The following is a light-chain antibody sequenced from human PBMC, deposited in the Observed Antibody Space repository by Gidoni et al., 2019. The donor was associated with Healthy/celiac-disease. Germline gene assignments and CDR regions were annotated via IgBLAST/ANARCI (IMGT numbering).Light chain of an antibody. CDR2: AAS. J-gene: IGKJ2*01. V-gene: IGKV1-8*01. CDR3: QQYYSYPRT. Sequence: AIRMTQSPSSLSASTGDRVTITCRASQGISSYLAWYQQKPGKAPKLLIYAASTLQSGVPSRFSGSGSGTDFTLTISCLQSEDFATYYCQQYYSYPRTFXXXTKLEIK. CDR1: QGISSY.